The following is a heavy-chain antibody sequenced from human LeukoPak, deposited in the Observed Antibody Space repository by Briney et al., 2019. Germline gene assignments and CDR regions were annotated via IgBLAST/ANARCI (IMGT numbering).Heavy chain of an antibody. D-gene: IGHD1-26*01. V-gene: IGHV4-59*01. CDR3: ARKGSGTYSPFDY. J-gene: IGHJ4*02. Sequence: SETLSLTCTVSGGSISSYYWSWIRQPPGKGLEWIGYLYYSGSAEYNPSLKSRVTISVDTSENHFSLKLSSVTAADTAVYYCARKGSGTYSPFDYWGPGTLVTVSS. CDR2: LYYSGSA. CDR1: GGSISSYY.